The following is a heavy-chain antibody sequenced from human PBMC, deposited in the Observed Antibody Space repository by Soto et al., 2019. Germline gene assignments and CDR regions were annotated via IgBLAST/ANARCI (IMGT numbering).Heavy chain of an antibody. Sequence: QVQLQQWGAGLLKPSETLSLTCAVYGGSFSGYYWSWIRQPPGKGLEWIGEINHSGSTNYNPSLKSRFTISVDTSKNQFSLKLSSVTAADTAGYYCARGGNWNFGSWGQGTLVTVSS. V-gene: IGHV4-34*01. D-gene: IGHD1-7*01. CDR1: GGSFSGYY. J-gene: IGHJ4*02. CDR2: INHSGST. CDR3: ARGGNWNFGS.